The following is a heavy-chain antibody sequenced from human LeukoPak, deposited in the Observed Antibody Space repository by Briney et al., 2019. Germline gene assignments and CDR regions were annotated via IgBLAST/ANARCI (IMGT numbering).Heavy chain of an antibody. D-gene: IGHD2-2*01. V-gene: IGHV3-23*01. J-gene: IGHJ4*02. CDR3: AKDMGYCSSSTCYGLDY. Sequence: GGSMRLSCAAAGFTFSSYAMSLVRKAAGKVLEWVSTVSGGGGTTYYADSVKGRFTISRDNSKNTLLLQMKRLRSEDTAIYYSAKDMGYCSSSTCYGLDYWGQGTLVTVSS. CDR2: VSGGGGTT. CDR1: GFTFSSYA.